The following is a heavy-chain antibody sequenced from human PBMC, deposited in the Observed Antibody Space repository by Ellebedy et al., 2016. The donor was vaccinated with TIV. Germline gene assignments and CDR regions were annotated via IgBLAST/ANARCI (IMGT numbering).Heavy chain of an antibody. CDR3: ARDLSGLAISPREGFDP. CDR2: ISAYNGNT. D-gene: IGHD3-10*01. J-gene: IGHJ5*02. V-gene: IGHV1-18*01. CDR1: GYTFTTYD. Sequence: ASVKVSCXASGYTFTTYDISWVRQAPGQGLEWMGWISAYNGNTNYAQKLQGRVTMTTDTSTSTAYMELRSLRSDDTAVYYCARDLSGLAISPREGFDPWGQGTLVTVSS.